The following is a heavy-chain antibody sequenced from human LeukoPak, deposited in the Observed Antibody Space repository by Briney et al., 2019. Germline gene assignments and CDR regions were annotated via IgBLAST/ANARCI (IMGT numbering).Heavy chain of an antibody. J-gene: IGHJ4*02. CDR1: GFTFDDYA. D-gene: IGHD6-13*01. V-gene: IGHV3-9*01. Sequence: GRSLRLSCAASGFTFDDYAMHRVRQAPGKGLEWVSGISWNSGSIGYADSVKGRFTVSRDNAKNSLYLQMNSLRAEDTGLYYCAKDLRYSSSWSFDYWGQGTLVTVSS. CDR3: AKDLRYSSSWSFDY. CDR2: ISWNSGSI.